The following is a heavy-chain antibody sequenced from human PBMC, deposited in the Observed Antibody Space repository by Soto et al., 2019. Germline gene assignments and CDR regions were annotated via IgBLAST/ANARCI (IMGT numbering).Heavy chain of an antibody. CDR1: GYSFTSYW. CDR2: IDPSDSYT. D-gene: IGHD5-12*01. CDR3: ARSIIVATNNYYYYGMDV. Sequence: GASLKISCKGSGYSFTSYWISWVRQMPGKGLEWMGRIDPSDSYTNYSPSFQGHVTISADKSISTAYLQWSSLKASDTAMYYCARSIIVATNNYYYYGMDVWGQGTTVTVSS. J-gene: IGHJ6*02. V-gene: IGHV5-10-1*01.